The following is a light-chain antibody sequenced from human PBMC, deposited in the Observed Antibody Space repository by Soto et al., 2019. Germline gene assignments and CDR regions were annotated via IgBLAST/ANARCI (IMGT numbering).Light chain of an antibody. CDR1: QDIGSY. Sequence: IQLTQSPSSLSASVGDRVAIACRASQDIGSYLAWYQQKPGKAPKLLIFASSTLQSGVPSRFSGSGSGTDFTLNISRLQPEDFATYPCQQGKTYPVTFAGGTKVEI. V-gene: IGKV1-9*01. J-gene: IGKJ4*01. CDR3: QQGKTYPVT. CDR2: ASS.